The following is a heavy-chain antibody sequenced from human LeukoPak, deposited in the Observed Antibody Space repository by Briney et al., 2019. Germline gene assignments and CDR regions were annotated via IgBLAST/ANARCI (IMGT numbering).Heavy chain of an antibody. CDR2: INWNGGST. CDR1: GFTFDDYG. Sequence: GGSLRLSCAASGFTFDDYGMSWVRQAPGKGLEWVSGINWNGGSTGYADSVKGRFTISRDNAKNSLYLQMNNLRAEDTALYYCARDRADDCSSTSCFANWFDPWGQGTLVTVSS. V-gene: IGHV3-20*04. CDR3: ARDRADDCSSTSCFANWFDP. D-gene: IGHD2-2*01. J-gene: IGHJ5*02.